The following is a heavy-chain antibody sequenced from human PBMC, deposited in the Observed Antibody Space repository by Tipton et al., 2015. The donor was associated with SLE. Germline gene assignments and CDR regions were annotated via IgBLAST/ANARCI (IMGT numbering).Heavy chain of an antibody. J-gene: IGHJ4*02. CDR3: AKDELSSSWYYFDY. CDR1: GFTFSSYS. Sequence: SLRLSCAASGFTFSSYSMNWVRQAPGKGLEWVSAISGSGGSTYYADSVKGRFAISRDNSKNTLYLQMNSLRAEDTAVYYCAKDELSSSWYYFDYWGQGTLVTVSS. V-gene: IGHV3-23*01. CDR2: ISGSGGST. D-gene: IGHD6-13*01.